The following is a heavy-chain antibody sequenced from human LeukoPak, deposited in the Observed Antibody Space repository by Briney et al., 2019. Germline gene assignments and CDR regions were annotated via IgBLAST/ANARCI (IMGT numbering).Heavy chain of an antibody. CDR2: IYSSGST. Sequence: PSETLSLTCTVSGGSISSGGYYWSWIRQHPGKGLEWIGYIYSSGSTYYNPSLKSRVTISVDTSKNQFSLKLSSVTAADTAVYYCARALGNGGKCIDYWGRGTLVTVSS. CDR1: GGSISSGGYY. D-gene: IGHD4-23*01. V-gene: IGHV4-31*03. J-gene: IGHJ4*02. CDR3: ARALGNGGKCIDY.